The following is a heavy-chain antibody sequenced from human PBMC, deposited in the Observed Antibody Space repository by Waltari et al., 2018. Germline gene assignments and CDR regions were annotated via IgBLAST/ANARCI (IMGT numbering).Heavy chain of an antibody. V-gene: IGHV4-39*01. CDR2: VSYSGTT. CDR1: GVSITSNRHY. Sequence: QLQLQEPGPRLVRPSETLSLICRVSGVSITSNRHYWAWLRQAPGQGLEWIGTVSYSGTTYISPSLKSRVSVSRDTSKNQVSLILGSVTAADMAVYYCATYIGASVGTAAFDVWGQGTMVTVSS. J-gene: IGHJ3*01. CDR3: ATYIGASVGTAAFDV. D-gene: IGHD5-12*01.